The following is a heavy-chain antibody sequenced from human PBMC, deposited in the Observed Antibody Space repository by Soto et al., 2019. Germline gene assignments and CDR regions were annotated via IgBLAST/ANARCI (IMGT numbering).Heavy chain of an antibody. CDR1: GFTFSSYA. J-gene: IGHJ3*02. D-gene: IGHD6-6*01. CDR2: ISGSGGST. Sequence: EVQLLESGGGLEQPGGSLRLSCAASGFTFSSYAMSWVRQAPGKGLEWVSAISGSGGSTYYADSVKGRFTISRDNSKNTLYLQMNSLRAEDTAIYYCASGSSSGAGAFDIWGQGTMVTVSS. CDR3: ASGSSSGAGAFDI. V-gene: IGHV3-23*01.